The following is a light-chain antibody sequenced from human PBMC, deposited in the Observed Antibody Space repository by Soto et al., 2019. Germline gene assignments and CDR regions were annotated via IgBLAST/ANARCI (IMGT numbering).Light chain of an antibody. Sequence: DIQMTQSPATLSSSAGERVTLTCRASQSVSTYLAWYQQKPGQAPNLLISGTSNIDSGVPSRFSGSGSGTEFTLTISSLEPEDFATYYCQQHDNYPRTFGQGTKVEIK. J-gene: IGKJ1*01. CDR2: GTS. V-gene: IGKV1-5*01. CDR1: QSVSTY. CDR3: QQHDNYPRT.